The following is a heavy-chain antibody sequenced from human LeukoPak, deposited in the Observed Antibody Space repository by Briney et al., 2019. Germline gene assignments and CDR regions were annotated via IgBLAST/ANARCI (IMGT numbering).Heavy chain of an antibody. CDR3: ARFPPQRYGWGGYNRFDP. CDR2: IYYSGST. D-gene: IGHD3-16*01. J-gene: IGHJ5*02. Sequence: PSETLSLTCTISAGYIISNYWNWIRHPPGKGLEWIGYIYYSGSTNYNPSLTSRVPISLDTSKNQFSLNLHSVTATATATSYCARFPPQRYGWGGYNRFDPWGQGTLVTVSS. CDR1: AGYIISNY. V-gene: IGHV4-59*01.